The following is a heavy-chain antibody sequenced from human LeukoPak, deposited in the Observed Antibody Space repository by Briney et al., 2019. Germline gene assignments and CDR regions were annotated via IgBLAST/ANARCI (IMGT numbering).Heavy chain of an antibody. CDR3: ATVEKYRTHSSGWLGAYFDY. CDR1: GYTFTSYY. V-gene: IGHV1-46*01. Sequence: ASVKVSCKASGYTFTSYYMHWVRQAPGQGLEWMGIINPSGGSTSYAQKFQGRVTMTRDTSTSTVYMELSSLRSEDTAVYYCATVEKYRTHSSGWLGAYFDYWGQGTLVTVSS. D-gene: IGHD6-19*01. J-gene: IGHJ4*02. CDR2: INPSGGST.